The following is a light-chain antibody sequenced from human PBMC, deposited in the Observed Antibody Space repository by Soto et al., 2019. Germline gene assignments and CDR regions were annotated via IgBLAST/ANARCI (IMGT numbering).Light chain of an antibody. J-gene: IGKJ2*01. CDR2: AAS. V-gene: IGKV1-39*01. CDR3: QQSHGIPYT. CDR1: QTISTY. Sequence: DIQMTQSPSSLSASVGDRVTITCRASQTISTYLNWYQQEPGEAPKLLIYAASSLQSGLPSRFSGSGSGTDFTLTISSLQPEDFADYYCQQSHGIPYTFGQGTKLEIK.